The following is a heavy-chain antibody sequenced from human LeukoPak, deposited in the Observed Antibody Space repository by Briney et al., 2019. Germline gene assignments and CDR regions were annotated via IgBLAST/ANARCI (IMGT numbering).Heavy chain of an antibody. CDR2: ISYDGSNK. CDR1: GFTFSSYG. Sequence: PGRSLRLSCAASGFTFSSYGMHWVRQAPGKGLEWVAVISYDGSNKYYADSVKGRFTISRDNSKNTLYLQMNSLRAEDTAVYYCAKASNCGTRGSGGRLSWFDPWGQGTLVTVSS. D-gene: IGHD2-15*01. V-gene: IGHV3-30*18. J-gene: IGHJ5*02. CDR3: AKASNCGTRGSGGRLSWFDP.